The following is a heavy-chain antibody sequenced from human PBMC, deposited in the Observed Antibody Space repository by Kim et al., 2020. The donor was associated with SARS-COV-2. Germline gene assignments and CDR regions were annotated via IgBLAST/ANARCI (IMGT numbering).Heavy chain of an antibody. V-gene: IGHV1-2*02. CDR2: IDPHSGVS. CDR1: GHTFTGYN. J-gene: IGHJ5*02. Sequence: ASVKVSCRTSGHTFTGYNIHWVRQAPGQGPEWLGWIDPHSGVSKYAQHFQGRLTLTRDTSIIGSYMELARLRSDDTAVYYCARALFMGSILDTWFDPWGQGTLVTVSA. D-gene: IGHD3-10*01. CDR3: ARALFMGSILDTWFDP.